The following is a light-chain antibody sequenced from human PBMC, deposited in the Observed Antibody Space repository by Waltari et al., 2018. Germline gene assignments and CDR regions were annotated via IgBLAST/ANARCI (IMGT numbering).Light chain of an antibody. Sequence: IVLTQSPGTLSLSPGDRASLPCKASQSLGKNYVAWYQHKPGQAPRLLIYGASSRAAGIPDRFSGSGSGTDFTLTISRLEPEDFAVYYCQQYARSVLYTFGQGTKLEIK. CDR1: QSLGKNY. CDR3: QQYARSVLYT. V-gene: IGKV3-20*01. J-gene: IGKJ2*01. CDR2: GAS.